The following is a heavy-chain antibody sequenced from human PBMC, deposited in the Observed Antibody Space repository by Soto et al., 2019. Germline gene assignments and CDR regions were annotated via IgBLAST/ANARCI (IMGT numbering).Heavy chain of an antibody. J-gene: IGHJ5*02. V-gene: IGHV4-31*01. CDR1: GDSISNGGFY. D-gene: IGHD2-15*01. CDR2: IFHSGST. CDR3: ARGGIAGHWFDP. Sequence: QVQLQESGPGLVKPSQTLSLTCTVSGDSISNGGFYYSWIRQHPGQGLEWVVYIFHSGSTLSNPSLRSQVTLSADTSKNQLFLKLPSVTAADTAVYHCARGGIAGHWFDPWGQGTLVTVSA.